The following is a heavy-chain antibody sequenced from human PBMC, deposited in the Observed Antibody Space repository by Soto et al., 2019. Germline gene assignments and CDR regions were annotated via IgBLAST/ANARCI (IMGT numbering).Heavy chain of an antibody. CDR2: INAGNGNT. V-gene: IGHV1-3*05. J-gene: IGHJ4*02. CDR3: ARDLGYALPDY. D-gene: IGHD2-15*01. Sequence: QVQLVQSGAEEKKPGASVKVSCKASGYTFTSSAMHWVRQAPGQRLEWMGWINAGNGNTKYSQKFQGRVTITRDTSASTAYMELSSLRSEDTAVYYCARDLGYALPDYWGQGTLVTVSS. CDR1: GYTFTSSA.